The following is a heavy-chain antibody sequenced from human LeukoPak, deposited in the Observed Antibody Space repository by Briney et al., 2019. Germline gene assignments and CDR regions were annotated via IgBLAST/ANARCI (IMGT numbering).Heavy chain of an antibody. D-gene: IGHD6-6*01. CDR3: ARDSYSSSSQYYYYYGMDV. V-gene: IGHV3-21*01. Sequence: GGSLRLSCAASGFTFSSYSMNWVRQAPGEGLEWVSSISSSSSYIYYADSVKGRFTISRDNAKNSLYLQMNSLRAEDTAVYYCARDSYSSSSQYYYYYGMDVWGQGTTVTVSS. CDR1: GFTFSSYS. CDR2: ISSSSSYI. J-gene: IGHJ6*02.